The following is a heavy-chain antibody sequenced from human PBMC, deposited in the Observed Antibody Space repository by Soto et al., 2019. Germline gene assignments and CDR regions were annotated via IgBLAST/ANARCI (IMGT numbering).Heavy chain of an antibody. CDR3: ARDGPIAAAGRENYYYYGMDA. V-gene: IGHV1-69*01. CDR1: GGTFISYA. Sequence: SVKVTCKASGGTFISYAIVWVRQAPGQGLEWMGGIIPIFGTANYAQKFQGRVTITADESTSTAYMELSSLRSEDTAVYYCARDGPIAAAGRENYYYYGMDAWGQGTTVTAP. J-gene: IGHJ6*02. D-gene: IGHD6-13*01. CDR2: IIPIFGTA.